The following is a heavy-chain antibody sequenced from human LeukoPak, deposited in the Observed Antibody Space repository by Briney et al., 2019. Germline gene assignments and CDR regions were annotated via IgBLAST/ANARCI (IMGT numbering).Heavy chain of an antibody. J-gene: IGHJ4*02. Sequence: PSETLSLTCTVSGGSISSYYWSWVRQPPGKGLEWIGYVYYSGSTNYNPSLKSRVTISVDTSKNQFSLQLSSVTAADTAVYYCASGAYYYDSSGSLRDYWGQGTLVTVSS. CDR1: GGSISSYY. CDR3: ASGAYYYDSSGSLRDY. D-gene: IGHD3-22*01. V-gene: IGHV4-59*01. CDR2: VYYSGST.